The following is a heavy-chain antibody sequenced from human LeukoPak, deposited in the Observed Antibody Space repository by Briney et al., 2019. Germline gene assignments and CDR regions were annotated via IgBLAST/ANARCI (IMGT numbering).Heavy chain of an antibody. Sequence: GGSLRLSCAASGFTFSSYWMHWVRQAPGKGLVWVSRINSDGSSTSYADSVKGRFTISRDNAKNTLYLQMNSLRAEDTAVYYCARAGYYDSSGYPGSFDYWGQGTLVTVSS. V-gene: IGHV3-74*01. J-gene: IGHJ4*02. CDR1: GFTFSSYW. D-gene: IGHD3-22*01. CDR3: ARAGYYDSSGYPGSFDY. CDR2: INSDGSST.